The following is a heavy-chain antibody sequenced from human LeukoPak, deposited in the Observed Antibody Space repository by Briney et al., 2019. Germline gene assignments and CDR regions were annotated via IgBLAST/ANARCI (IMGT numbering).Heavy chain of an antibody. Sequence: SETLSLTCAVYGGSFSGYYWSWIRQPPGKGLEWIGEINHSGSTNYNPSLKSRVTISVDTSKNQFSLKLSSVTAADTAVYYCAREPTVTTPGYFDLWGRGTLVTVSS. D-gene: IGHD4-17*01. CDR2: INHSGST. V-gene: IGHV4-34*01. J-gene: IGHJ2*01. CDR1: GGSFSGYY. CDR3: AREPTVTTPGYFDL.